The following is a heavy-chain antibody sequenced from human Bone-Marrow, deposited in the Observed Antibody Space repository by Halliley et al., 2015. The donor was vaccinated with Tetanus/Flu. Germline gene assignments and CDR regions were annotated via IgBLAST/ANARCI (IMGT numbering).Heavy chain of an antibody. D-gene: IGHD2-2*02. CDR3: VKDGPAAIFAYYYHGLGV. CDR2: GSEGIT. V-gene: IGHV3-23*01. J-gene: IGHJ6*02. Sequence: GSEGITYYKDSGKGRFTISRDNSKNPLFLQMNSLRAEDPAVYYCVKDGPAAIFAYYYHGLGVWGQGTTVTVSS.